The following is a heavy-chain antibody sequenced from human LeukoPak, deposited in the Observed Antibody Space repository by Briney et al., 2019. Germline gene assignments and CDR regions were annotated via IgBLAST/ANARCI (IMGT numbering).Heavy chain of an antibody. J-gene: IGHJ6*03. CDR1: GGTFSSYA. CDR3: ARGVKDIVVVPAALPGGYYYYYYMDV. CDR2: IIPIFGTA. V-gene: IGHV1-69*05. Sequence: ASVKVSCTASGGTFSSYAISWVRQAPGQGLEWMGGIIPIFGTANYAQTFQGRVTITTDESTSTAYMELSSLRSEDTAVYYCARGVKDIVVVPAALPGGYYYYYYMDVWGKGTTVTVSS. D-gene: IGHD2-2*01.